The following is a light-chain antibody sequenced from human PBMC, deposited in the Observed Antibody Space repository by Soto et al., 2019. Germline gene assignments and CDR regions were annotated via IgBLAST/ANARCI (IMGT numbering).Light chain of an antibody. CDR3: SSYAGSKNFIL. V-gene: IGLV2-8*01. CDR2: EVN. CDR1: TSDVGGYNY. J-gene: IGLJ2*01. Sequence: QSALTQPPSASGSPGQSVTISCTGTTSDVGGYNYVSRYQLHPGKVPKLIISEVNKRPSGVPDRFSGSKSGSTASLTVSGLQAEDEADYFCSSYAGSKNFILFGGGTKLTVL.